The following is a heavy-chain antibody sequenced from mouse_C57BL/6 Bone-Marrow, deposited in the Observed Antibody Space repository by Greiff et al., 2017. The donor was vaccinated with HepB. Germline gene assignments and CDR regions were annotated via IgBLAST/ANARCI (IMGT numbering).Heavy chain of an antibody. V-gene: IGHV2-9*01. D-gene: IGHD2-2*01. CDR1: GFSLTSYG. J-gene: IGHJ3*01. CDR2: IWGGGST. Sequence: VKLIESGPGLVAPSQSLSLSCTASGFSLTSYGVDWVRQTPGKGLEWLGVIWGGGSTNYNSAIMSRLSISKDNSKSKVFLKMNSLQTDDTAMYYCARYGYADGAWFAYWCQGTLVTVSA. CDR3: ARYGYADGAWFAY.